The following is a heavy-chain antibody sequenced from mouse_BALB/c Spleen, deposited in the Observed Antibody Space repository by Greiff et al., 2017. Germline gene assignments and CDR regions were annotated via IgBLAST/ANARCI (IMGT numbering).Heavy chain of an antibody. CDR2: INPSSGYT. Sequence: QVQLQQSGADLARPGASVKMSCKASGYTFTSYTMHWVKQRPGQGLEWIGYINPSSGYTNYNQKFKDKATLTADKSSSTAYMQLSSLTSEDSAVYYCARTGDGYYYFDYWGQGTTLTVSS. J-gene: IGHJ2*01. CDR3: ARTGDGYYYFDY. D-gene: IGHD2-3*01. V-gene: IGHV1-4*01. CDR1: GYTFTSYT.